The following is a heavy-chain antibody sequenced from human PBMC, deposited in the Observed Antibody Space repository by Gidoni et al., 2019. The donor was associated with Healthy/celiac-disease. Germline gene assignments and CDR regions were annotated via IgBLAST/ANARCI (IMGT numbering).Heavy chain of an antibody. CDR1: GFTFSNAW. D-gene: IGHD3-22*01. Sequence: EVQLVQSGGGLVKPGGSLRLSCAASGFTFSNAWRSWVRQAPGNGLEWVGRIKSKTDGGTTDYAAPVKGRFTISRDDSKNTLYLQMNSLKTEDTAVYYCTTDSYDDSSGYPIFDYWGQGTLVTVSS. CDR3: TTDSYDDSSGYPIFDY. V-gene: IGHV3-15*01. CDR2: IKSKTDGGTT. J-gene: IGHJ4*02.